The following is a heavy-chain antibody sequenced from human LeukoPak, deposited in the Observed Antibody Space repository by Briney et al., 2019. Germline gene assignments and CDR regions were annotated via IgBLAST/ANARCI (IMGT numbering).Heavy chain of an antibody. CDR3: ARDLAYCGGDCYAYYYYGMDV. J-gene: IGHJ6*02. D-gene: IGHD2-21*02. Sequence: TGGSLRLSYAASGFTFSSYAMHWVRQAPGKGLEWVAVISYDGSNKYYADSVKGRFTISRDNSKNTLYLQMNSLRAEDTAVYYCARDLAYCGGDCYAYYYYGMDVWGQGTTVTVSS. V-gene: IGHV3-30*04. CDR2: ISYDGSNK. CDR1: GFTFSSYA.